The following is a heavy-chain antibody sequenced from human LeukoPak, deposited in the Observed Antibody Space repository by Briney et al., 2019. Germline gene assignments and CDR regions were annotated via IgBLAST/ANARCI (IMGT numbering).Heavy chain of an antibody. CDR1: GGSISSYY. Sequence: ASETLSLTCTVSGGSISSYYWSWIRQPPGKGLEWIGYIYYSGSTNYNPSLKSRVTISVDTSKNQFSLKLSSVTAADTAVYYCAGSSGWPTGFDYWGQGTLVTVSS. CDR2: IYYSGST. CDR3: AGSSGWPTGFDY. V-gene: IGHV4-59*08. J-gene: IGHJ4*02. D-gene: IGHD6-19*01.